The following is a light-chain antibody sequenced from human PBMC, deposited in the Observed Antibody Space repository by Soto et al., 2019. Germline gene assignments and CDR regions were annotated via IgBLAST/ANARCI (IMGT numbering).Light chain of an antibody. Sequence: EIVMTQSPATLSASPGERATHSCRASQSVGSNLAWYQQRPGQAPRLLIHGASIRVTGIPARFSGSGSGTEFTLTISSLQSEDFAVYYCQQYNTWPYTFGPGTKLDIK. CDR2: GAS. CDR3: QQYNTWPYT. V-gene: IGKV3-15*01. CDR1: QSVGSN. J-gene: IGKJ2*01.